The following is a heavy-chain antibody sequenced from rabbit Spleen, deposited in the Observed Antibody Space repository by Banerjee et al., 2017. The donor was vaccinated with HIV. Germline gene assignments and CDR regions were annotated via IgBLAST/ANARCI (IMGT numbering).Heavy chain of an antibody. CDR2: IWDGDGRT. Sequence: QEQLVESGGGLVKPEGSLTLTCKAAGFDFSSSYYMCWVRQAPGKGLEWIACIWDGDGRTYYASWAKGRFTISKASSTTVTLQMTSLTAADTATYFCARDAGVVGFHWTVWGQGTLVTV. J-gene: IGHJ4*01. CDR3: ARDAGVVGFHWTV. CDR1: GFDFSSSYY. D-gene: IGHD4-2*01. V-gene: IGHV1S45*01.